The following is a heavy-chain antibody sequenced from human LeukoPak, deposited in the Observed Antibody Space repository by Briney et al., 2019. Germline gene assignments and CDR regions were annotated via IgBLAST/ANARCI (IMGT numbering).Heavy chain of an antibody. CDR2: IYNSGSP. CDR3: ARMGTDSRGRYGEDYYYYYMDV. D-gene: IGHD3-22*01. Sequence: KASETLSLTCTVSGGSISSSYWSWIRQSPGKGLEWIGSIYNSGSPKHNPSLKSRVIISSDRSKNQISLKVSSVTAADTALYYCARMGTDSRGRYGEDYYYYYMDVWGKGTTVTVSS. J-gene: IGHJ6*03. CDR1: GGSISSSY. V-gene: IGHV4-59*08.